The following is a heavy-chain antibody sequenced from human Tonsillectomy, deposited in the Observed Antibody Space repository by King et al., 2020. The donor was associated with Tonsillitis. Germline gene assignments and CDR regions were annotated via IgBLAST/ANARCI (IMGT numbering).Heavy chain of an antibody. CDR2: ISYHGSNK. Sequence: VQLVESGGGVVQPGRSLRLSCAASGFTFSNYAMHWVRQAPGKGLEWVAVISYHGSNKFYADSVKGRFTISRDNSKNTLYLQMNSLRAEDTAVYYCTKTISRYFVLIGDYYGMDVWGQGTTVTVSS. CDR1: GFTFSNYA. CDR3: TKTISRYFVLIGDYYGMDV. D-gene: IGHD3-9*01. J-gene: IGHJ6*02. V-gene: IGHV3-30-3*01.